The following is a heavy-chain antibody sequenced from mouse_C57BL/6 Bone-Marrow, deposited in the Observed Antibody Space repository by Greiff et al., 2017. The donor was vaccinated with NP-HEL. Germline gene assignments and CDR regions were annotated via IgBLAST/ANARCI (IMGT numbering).Heavy chain of an antibody. Sequence: QVQLQQSGPELVKPGASVKISCPASGYTFSTSWMNWMQQRPGKGLEWIGRIYPGDGDTHYSGNFEGKASLTADKSSNSAYMQLSSLTSEDSAVYFCARGESWGAFFDYWGQGTTLTVSS. J-gene: IGHJ2*01. D-gene: IGHD6-1*01. CDR3: ARGESWGAFFDY. CDR1: GYTFSTSW. V-gene: IGHV1-82*01. CDR2: IYPGDGDT.